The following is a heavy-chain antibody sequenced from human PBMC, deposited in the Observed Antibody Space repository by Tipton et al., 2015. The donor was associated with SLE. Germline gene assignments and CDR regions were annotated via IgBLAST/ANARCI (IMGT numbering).Heavy chain of an antibody. CDR2: GYYIGST. D-gene: IGHD2-15*01. V-gene: IGHV4-59*08. J-gene: IGHJ4*02. CDR1: DDSISNYC. CDR3: ARSVLAYRSGGFDY. Sequence: LRLSCTVSDDSISNYCWSWIRQSPGKGLEWIGYGYYIGSTNYNPSLKSRLTISVDTSKNHFSLRLISVTAADTAVYYCARSVLAYRSGGFDYWGQGTLVTVSS.